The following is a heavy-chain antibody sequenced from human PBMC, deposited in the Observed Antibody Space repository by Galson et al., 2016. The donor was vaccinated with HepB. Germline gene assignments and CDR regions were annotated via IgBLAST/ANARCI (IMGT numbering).Heavy chain of an antibody. Sequence: SVKVSCKVSGYTLTEFAMHWVRQVPGKGLEWMGGFDPEDGETIYAQKFQGRVTMTEDTSTDTAYMELSSLRSEDTAVYYCATFGHRYERTGYYRGWLDSWGQGTLVTVSS. CDR2: FDPEDGET. D-gene: IGHD3-22*01. V-gene: IGHV1-24*01. J-gene: IGHJ5*01. CDR3: ATFGHRYERTGYYRGWLDS. CDR1: GYTLTEFA.